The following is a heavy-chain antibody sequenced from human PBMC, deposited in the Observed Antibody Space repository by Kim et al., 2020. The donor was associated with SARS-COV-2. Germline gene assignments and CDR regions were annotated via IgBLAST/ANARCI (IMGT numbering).Heavy chain of an antibody. CDR3: ARGVSYSSWYPYYYYGMDV. J-gene: IGHJ6*02. Sequence: ASVKVSCKASGYTFTSYGISWVRQAPGQGLEWMGWISAYNGNTNYAQKLQGRVTMTTDTSTSTAYMELRSLRSDDTAVYYCARGVSYSSWYPYYYYGMDVWGQGTTVTVSS. CDR2: ISAYNGNT. CDR1: GYTFTSYG. V-gene: IGHV1-18*01. D-gene: IGHD6-13*01.